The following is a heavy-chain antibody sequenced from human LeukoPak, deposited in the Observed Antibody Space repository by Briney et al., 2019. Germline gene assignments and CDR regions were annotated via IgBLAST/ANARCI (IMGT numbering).Heavy chain of an antibody. CDR1: GYSISSGYC. J-gene: IGHJ4*02. D-gene: IGHD2-21*01. CDR3: ARVSAVPAAIRESYCGGDCYSPYFDY. Sequence: SETLSLTCTVSGYSISSGYCWCWIRQPPGKGLEWIGSIYHSGSTYYNPSLKSRVTISVDTSKNQFSLKLSSVTAADTAVYYCARVSAVPAAIRESYCGGDCYSPYFDYWGQGTLVTVSS. V-gene: IGHV4-38-2*02. CDR2: IYHSGST.